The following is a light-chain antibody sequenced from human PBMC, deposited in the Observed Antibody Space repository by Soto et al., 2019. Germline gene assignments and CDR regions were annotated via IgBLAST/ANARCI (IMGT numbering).Light chain of an antibody. CDR1: SSDVGSYNL. CDR2: EGS. CDR3: CSYAGSSTYVV. Sequence: QSALTQPASVSGSPGQSITISCTGTSSDVGSYNLVSWYQQHPGKAPKLMIYEGSKRPSGVSNRFSGSKSGNTAALTISGLKAADEADYYCCSYAGSSTYVVFGAGTKQTAL. V-gene: IGLV2-23*01. J-gene: IGLJ2*01.